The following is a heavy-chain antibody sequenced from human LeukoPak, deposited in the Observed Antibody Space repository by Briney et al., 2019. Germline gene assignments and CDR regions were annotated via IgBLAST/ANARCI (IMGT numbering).Heavy chain of an antibody. V-gene: IGHV4-34*01. D-gene: IGHD4-17*01. CDR1: GGSFSGYY. CDR3: ARDPTQPYNWFDP. J-gene: IGHJ5*02. CDR2: INHSGST. Sequence: PSETLSLTCAVYGGSFSGYYWSWIRQPPGKGLEWIGEINHSGSTNYNPSLKSRVTISVDTSKNQFSLKLSSVTAADTAVYYCARDPTQPYNWFDPWGQGTLVTVSS.